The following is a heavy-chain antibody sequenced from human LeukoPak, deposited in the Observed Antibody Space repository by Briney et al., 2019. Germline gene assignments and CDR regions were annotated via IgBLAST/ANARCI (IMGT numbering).Heavy chain of an antibody. CDR3: ARVDAVAGSWFDP. CDR1: GGSISSSSYY. D-gene: IGHD6-19*01. CDR2: IYYSGST. J-gene: IGHJ5*02. Sequence: PSETLSLTCTVSGGSISSSSYYWGWIRQPPGKGLEWIGSIYYSGSTYYNPSLKSRVTISVDTSKNQFSLKLSSVTAADTAVYYCARVDAVAGSWFDPWGQGTLVTVSS. V-gene: IGHV4-39*07.